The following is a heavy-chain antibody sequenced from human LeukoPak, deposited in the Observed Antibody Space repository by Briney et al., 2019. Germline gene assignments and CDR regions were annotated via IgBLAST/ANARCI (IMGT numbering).Heavy chain of an antibody. J-gene: IGHJ5*02. Sequence: SVKVSCKASGGTFSSYSISWVRQAPGQGLEWMGGIIPIFGTANYAQKFQGRVTITADESTSTAYMELSSLRSEDTAVYYCARGTINFGVVTGRFDPWGQGTLVTVSS. CDR2: IIPIFGTA. CDR3: ARGTINFGVVTGRFDP. D-gene: IGHD3-3*01. CDR1: GGTFSSYS. V-gene: IGHV1-69*13.